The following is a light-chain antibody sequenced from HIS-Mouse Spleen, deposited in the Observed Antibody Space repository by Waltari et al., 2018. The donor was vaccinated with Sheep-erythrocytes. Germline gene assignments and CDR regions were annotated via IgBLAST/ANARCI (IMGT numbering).Light chain of an antibody. Sequence: EIVLTQSPGTLSLSPGERATLSCRASQSVSSSYLAWYQQKPGQAPRLLIYGASSRATGIPDFTLTISRLEPEDFAVYYCQQYGSSPFGQGTRLEIK. V-gene: IGKV3-20*01. CDR2: GAS. CDR3: QQYGSSP. J-gene: IGKJ5*01. CDR1: QSVSSSY.